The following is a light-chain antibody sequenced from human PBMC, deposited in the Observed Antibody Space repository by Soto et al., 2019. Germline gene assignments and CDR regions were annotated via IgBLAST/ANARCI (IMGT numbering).Light chain of an antibody. V-gene: IGKV3-20*01. CDR2: GAS. CDR1: QSISSSF. CDR3: QLYGSSLVT. Sequence: EIVLTQSPGTLSLSPGERAALSCRASQSISSSFLAWYQHKPGQAPRLLIHGASSRATGIPDRFSGSGSGTDFTLTIGRLDPEDFAVYYCQLYGSSLVTFGQGTKVDIK. J-gene: IGKJ2*01.